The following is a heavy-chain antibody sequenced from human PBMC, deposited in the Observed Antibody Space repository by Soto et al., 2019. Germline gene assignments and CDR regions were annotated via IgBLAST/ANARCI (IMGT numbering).Heavy chain of an antibody. Sequence: WGSLRLSCAASGFTFISYAMHFFRQSPFKWLEWVAVISYDGSNKYYADSVKGRFTISRDNSKNTLYLQMNSLRAEDTAVYYCARDRLDVVVPAAILAYWGQGTLVTVSS. CDR3: ARDRLDVVVPAAILAY. D-gene: IGHD2-2*02. J-gene: IGHJ4*02. V-gene: IGHV3-30-3*01. CDR1: GFTFISYA. CDR2: ISYDGSNK.